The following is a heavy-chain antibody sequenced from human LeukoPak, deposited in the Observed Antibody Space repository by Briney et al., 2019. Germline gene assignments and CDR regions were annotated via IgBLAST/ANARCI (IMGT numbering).Heavy chain of an antibody. V-gene: IGHV3-53*01. CDR2: MYAGGST. J-gene: IGHJ6*03. D-gene: IGHD6-13*01. CDR3: AKEGRASSRHFFCYLEV. CDR1: GFTVSDTH. Sequence: TGGSLRLSCAASGFTVSDTHMSWVRQAPGKGLEWVSVMYAGGSTYYGDSVKGRFIISRDNSDNTLYLQMNSLKVEDTAVYYCAKEGRASSRHFFCYLEVWGKGTTVTVSS.